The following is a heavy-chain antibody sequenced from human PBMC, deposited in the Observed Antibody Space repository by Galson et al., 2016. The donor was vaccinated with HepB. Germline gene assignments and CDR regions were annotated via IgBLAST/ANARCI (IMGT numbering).Heavy chain of an antibody. CDR2: ISKDGSNK. V-gene: IGHV3-30*18. J-gene: IGHJ6*02. D-gene: IGHD2-2*01. CDR1: GFTFRSYG. CDR3: AKGLAYCSGTSCLSYSDSPGGGMDV. Sequence: SLRLSCAASGFTFRSYGIHWVRQAPGKGLEWVAVISKDGSNKYYADSVKGRFTISRDNSKNTLSLQMNSLRVEDTAVYYCAKGLAYCSGTSCLSYSDSPGGGMDVWGQGTTVTVSS.